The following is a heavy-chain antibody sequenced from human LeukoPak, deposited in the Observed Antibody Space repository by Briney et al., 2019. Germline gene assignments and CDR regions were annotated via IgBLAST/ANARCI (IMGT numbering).Heavy chain of an antibody. CDR3: ASSLTMVRGVIITDDGDAFDI. CDR2: IIPIFGTA. CDR1: GGTFSSYA. Sequence: ASVKVSWKASGGTFSSYAISWVRQAPGQGLEWMGGIIPIFGTANYAQKFQGRVTITTDESTSTAYMELSSLRSEDTAVYYCASSLTMVRGVIITDDGDAFDIWGQGTMVTVSP. V-gene: IGHV1-69*05. D-gene: IGHD3-10*01. J-gene: IGHJ3*02.